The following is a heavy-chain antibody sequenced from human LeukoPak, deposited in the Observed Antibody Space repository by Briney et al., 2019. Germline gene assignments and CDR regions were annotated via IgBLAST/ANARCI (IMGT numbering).Heavy chain of an antibody. CDR2: IRYDGSNK. J-gene: IGHJ6*03. Sequence: GGSLRLSCAASGFTFCSYGMHWVRQAPGKGLEGVAFIRYDGSNKYYADSVKGRFTISRDNSKNTLYLQMNSLRAEDTAVYYCAKVGGAGYSSDRRTYYYYYMDVWGKGTTVTISS. D-gene: IGHD6-25*01. CDR1: GFTFCSYG. CDR3: AKVGGAGYSSDRRTYYYYYMDV. V-gene: IGHV3-30*02.